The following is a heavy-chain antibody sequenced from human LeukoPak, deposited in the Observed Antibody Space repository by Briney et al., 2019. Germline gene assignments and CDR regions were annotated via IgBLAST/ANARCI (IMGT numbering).Heavy chain of an antibody. CDR3: ARGGPYYDYVWGSYRPFDY. CDR1: GYTFTSYG. D-gene: IGHD3-16*02. V-gene: IGHV1-18*01. J-gene: IGHJ4*02. CDR2: ISAYNGNT. Sequence: ASVKVSCKASGYTFTSYGISWVRQAPGQGLEWMGWISAYNGNTNYAQKLQGRVTMTTDTSTSTAYMELRSLRSDDTAVYYCARGGPYYDYVWGSYRPFDYWGQGTLVTVSS.